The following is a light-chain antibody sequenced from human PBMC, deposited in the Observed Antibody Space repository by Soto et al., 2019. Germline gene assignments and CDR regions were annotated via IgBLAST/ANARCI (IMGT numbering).Light chain of an antibody. CDR3: QQHNAWPT. Sequence: EIVMTQSPATLSVSPGERATLPCRASESVSSKLVWYKKKPGQAPRILIHDASTRATGIPARFSGSGSGTELSRTISSVDSEDFAIYYCQQHNAWPTFCQGTRLEI. J-gene: IGKJ5*01. CDR1: ESVSSK. V-gene: IGKV3-15*01. CDR2: DAS.